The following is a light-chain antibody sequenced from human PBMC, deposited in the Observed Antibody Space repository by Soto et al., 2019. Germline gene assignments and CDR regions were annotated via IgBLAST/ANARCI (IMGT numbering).Light chain of an antibody. CDR1: QSVSSN. CDR2: GAS. CDR3: QQSYSTLWT. Sequence: EIVMTQSPATLSVSPGERATLSCRASQSVSSNLAWYQQKPGQAPRLLIYGASTRATDLPGRFSGSGSGTEFTLTISSLQPEDFATYYCQQSYSTLWTFGQGTKVEIK. V-gene: IGKV3-15*01. J-gene: IGKJ1*01.